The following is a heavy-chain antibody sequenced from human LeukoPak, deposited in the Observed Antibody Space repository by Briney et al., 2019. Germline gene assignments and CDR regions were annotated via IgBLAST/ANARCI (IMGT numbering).Heavy chain of an antibody. V-gene: IGHV1-69*13. Sequence: GASVKVSCKASGYTFTSYGISWVRQAPGQGLEWMGGIIPIFGTANYAQKFQGRVTITADESTSTAYMELSSLRSEDTAVYYCARAIYYDSSGYYDYWGQGTLVTVSS. J-gene: IGHJ4*02. CDR1: GYTFTSYG. CDR3: ARAIYYDSSGYYDY. D-gene: IGHD3-22*01. CDR2: IIPIFGTA.